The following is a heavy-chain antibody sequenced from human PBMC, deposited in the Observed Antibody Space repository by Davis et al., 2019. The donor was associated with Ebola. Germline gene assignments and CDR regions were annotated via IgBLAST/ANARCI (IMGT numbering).Heavy chain of an antibody. Sequence: ASVKVSCKASGYTFTGYYMHWVRQAPGQGLEWMGWISAYNGNTNYAQKLQGRVTMTTDTSTSTAYMELSSLRSEDTAVYYCARDRSHLTTNSCFDYWGQGTLVTVSS. CDR3: ARDRSHLTTNSCFDY. D-gene: IGHD4-11*01. CDR1: GYTFTGYY. CDR2: ISAYNGNT. J-gene: IGHJ4*02. V-gene: IGHV1-18*04.